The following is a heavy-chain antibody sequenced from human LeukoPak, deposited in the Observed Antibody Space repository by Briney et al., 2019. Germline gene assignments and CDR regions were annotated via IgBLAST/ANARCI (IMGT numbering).Heavy chain of an antibody. CDR1: GGSISSYY. Sequence: PSETLSLTCTVSGGSISSYYWSWIRQPPGKGLEWIGYIYYSGSTNYNPSLKRRVTISVDTSKNQFSLKLSSVTAADTAVYYCARLGPEVYGGNRVFDYWGQGTLVAVSS. CDR2: IYYSGST. V-gene: IGHV4-59*08. D-gene: IGHD4-23*01. J-gene: IGHJ4*02. CDR3: ARLGPEVYGGNRVFDY.